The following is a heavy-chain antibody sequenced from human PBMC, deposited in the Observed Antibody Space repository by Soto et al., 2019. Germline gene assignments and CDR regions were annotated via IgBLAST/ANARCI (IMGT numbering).Heavy chain of an antibody. CDR2: LSYDGSNK. D-gene: IGHD3-3*01. Sequence: QVQLVESGGGVVQPGRSLRLSCAASGFTFSSFVMHWVRQAPGKGLEGVAALSYDGSNKNYAESVKGRFTISRDNSKSTLYLQMNSLRTEDTAVYYCVRDGPRITIDGYGDYWGQGTLVTVSS. CDR1: GFTFSSFV. CDR3: VRDGPRITIDGYGDY. J-gene: IGHJ4*02. V-gene: IGHV3-30*04.